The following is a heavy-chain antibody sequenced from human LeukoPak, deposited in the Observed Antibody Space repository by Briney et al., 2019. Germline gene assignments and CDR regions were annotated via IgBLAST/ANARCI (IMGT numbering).Heavy chain of an antibody. J-gene: IGHJ4*02. Sequence: GSLRLSCAASGFTFSSYAMHWVRQAPGKGLEWVAIISYGGSNKYYADSVKGRFTISRDNSKNTLYLQMNSLRAEDTAVYYCARDTDSWYFDYWGQGTLVTVSS. CDR1: GFTFSSYA. V-gene: IGHV3-30*04. CDR3: ARDTDSWYFDY. CDR2: ISYGGSNK. D-gene: IGHD6-13*01.